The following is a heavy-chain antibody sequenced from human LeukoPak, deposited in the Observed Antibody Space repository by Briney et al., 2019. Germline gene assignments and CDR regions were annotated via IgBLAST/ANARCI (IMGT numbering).Heavy chain of an antibody. D-gene: IGHD3-10*01. CDR2: INHSGST. CDR3: ARTPMVRGVPNWFDP. Sequence: SETLSLTCAVYGGSLSGYYWSWIRQPPGKGLEWIGEINHSGSTNYNPSLKSRVTISVDTSRNQFSLKLSSVTAADTAVYYCARTPMVRGVPNWFDPWGQGTLVTVSS. V-gene: IGHV4-34*01. J-gene: IGHJ5*02. CDR1: GGSLSGYY.